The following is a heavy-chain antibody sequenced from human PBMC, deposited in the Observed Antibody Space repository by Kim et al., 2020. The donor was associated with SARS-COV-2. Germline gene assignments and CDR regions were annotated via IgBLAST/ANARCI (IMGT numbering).Heavy chain of an antibody. J-gene: IGHJ4*02. CDR1: GFTFSSYS. V-gene: IGHV3-48*02. D-gene: IGHD3-9*01. Sequence: GGSLRLSCAASGFTFSSYSMNWVRQAPGKGLEWVSYISSSSSTIYYADSVKGRFTISRDNAKNSLYLQMNSLRDEDTAVYYCAVGALTGLVIGYWGQGTLVTVSS. CDR2: ISSSSSTI. CDR3: AVGALTGLVIGY.